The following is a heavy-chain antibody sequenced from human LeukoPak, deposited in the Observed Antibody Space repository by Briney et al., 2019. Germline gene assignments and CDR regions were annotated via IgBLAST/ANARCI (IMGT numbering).Heavy chain of an antibody. V-gene: IGHV3-48*03. CDR2: ISSSGSTI. Sequence: PGGSLRLSCAASGFTFSSYEMNWVRQAPGKGLEWVSYISSSGSTIYYAGSVKGRFTISRDNAKNSLYLQMNSLRAEDTAVYYCARVVGYYYDSTGTYFDYWGQGTLVTVSS. D-gene: IGHD3-22*01. CDR1: GFTFSSYE. J-gene: IGHJ4*02. CDR3: ARVVGYYYDSTGTYFDY.